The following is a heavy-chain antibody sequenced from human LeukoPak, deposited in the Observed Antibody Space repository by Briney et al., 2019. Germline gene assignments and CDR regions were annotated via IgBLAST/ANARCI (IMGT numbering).Heavy chain of an antibody. Sequence: PGGSLRLSCAASGFTFSTFHMHWVRQAPGKGLVWVSRINDDGDSASYADSVKGRFTISRDNARNTLYLQMNSLRAEDTAVYYCARYGEPRFGPWGQGTLVTVSS. CDR3: ARYGEPRFGP. D-gene: IGHD4-17*01. J-gene: IGHJ5*02. V-gene: IGHV3-74*01. CDR1: GFTFSTFH. CDR2: INDDGDSA.